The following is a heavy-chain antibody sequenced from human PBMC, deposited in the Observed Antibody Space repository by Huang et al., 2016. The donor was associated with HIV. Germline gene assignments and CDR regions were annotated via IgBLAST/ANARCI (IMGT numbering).Heavy chain of an antibody. J-gene: IGHJ6*02. CDR1: GGSISSSSYY. CDR3: ARHGRVAGHYYNNMDV. Sequence: LQLQESGPGLVKSSETLSLICTVSGGSISSSSYYWGWIRQPPGKGPEWIGSIYDSGNTDYNPPPKSRVTISVDTSKNQFSLKVNSVTAADTAVYYCARHGRVAGHYYNNMDVWGRGTTVTVSS. D-gene: IGHD6-19*01. CDR2: IYDSGNT. V-gene: IGHV4-39*01.